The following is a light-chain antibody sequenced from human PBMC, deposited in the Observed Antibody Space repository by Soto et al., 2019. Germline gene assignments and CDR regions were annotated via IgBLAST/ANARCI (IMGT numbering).Light chain of an antibody. CDR2: WAS. CDR1: QSVLYSSNNKNY. Sequence: DIALTHSPDSLAVSLGERATINCKSSQSVLYSSNNKNYLAWYQQKPGQPPKLLIYWASTRESGVPDRFSGSGSGTDFTLTISSLQAEDVAVYYCQQYYSPWTFGQGTKVDI. CDR3: QQYYSPWT. V-gene: IGKV4-1*01. J-gene: IGKJ1*01.